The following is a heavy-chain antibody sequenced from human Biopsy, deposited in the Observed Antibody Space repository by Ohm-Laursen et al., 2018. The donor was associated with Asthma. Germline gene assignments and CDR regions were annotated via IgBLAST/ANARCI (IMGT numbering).Heavy chain of an antibody. CDR1: GYTFNSAG. Sequence: VKISCKTSGYTFNSAGITWARQAPGQGLEWMGWISVYNGNTKVAQKLRDRVTMITDTSTSTAYMELRSLRSDDTAVYFCARAVDYSHYYGIDVWGQGTTVTVS. CDR3: ARAVDYSHYYGIDV. D-gene: IGHD3-10*01. J-gene: IGHJ6*02. CDR2: ISVYNGNT. V-gene: IGHV1-18*01.